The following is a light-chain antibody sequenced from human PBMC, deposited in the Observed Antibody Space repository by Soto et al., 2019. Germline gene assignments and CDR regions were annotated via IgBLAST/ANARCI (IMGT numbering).Light chain of an antibody. CDR1: SSDIGSDKL. V-gene: IGLV2-23*01. Sequence: QSALTQPRSVSGSPGQSITISCTGTSSDIGSDKLVSWYQQHPGRAPKIIIYEAFKRPSGVSNRFSGSRSGNTASLTISGLRGEDEADYYCCSYAGSTTWVFGGGTKVTVL. CDR2: EAF. J-gene: IGLJ3*02. CDR3: CSYAGSTTWV.